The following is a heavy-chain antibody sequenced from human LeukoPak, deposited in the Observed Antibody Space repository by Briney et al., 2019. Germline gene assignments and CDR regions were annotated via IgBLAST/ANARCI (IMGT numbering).Heavy chain of an antibody. V-gene: IGHV4-38-2*02. CDR1: GYSISSGYY. Sequence: SETLSLTCTVSGYSISSGYYWGWIRQPPGKGLEWIGGIYHSGSTYYNPSLKSRVTISVDTSKNQFSLKLSSVTAADTAVYYCAREGATTSGFDYWGQGTLVTVSS. CDR3: AREGATTSGFDY. CDR2: IYHSGST. J-gene: IGHJ4*02. D-gene: IGHD1-26*01.